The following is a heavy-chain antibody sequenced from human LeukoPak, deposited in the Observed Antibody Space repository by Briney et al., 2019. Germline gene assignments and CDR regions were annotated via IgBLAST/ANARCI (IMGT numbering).Heavy chain of an antibody. J-gene: IGHJ4*02. Sequence: PSQTLSLTCTVSGGSISSGDYYWSWIRQPPGKGLEWIGYIYYSGSTYYNPSLKSRVTISVDTSKNQFSLKLSSVTAPDTAVYYCARDLGIAAAGTGAFDYWGQGTLVTVSS. V-gene: IGHV4-30-4*01. CDR3: ARDLGIAAAGTGAFDY. D-gene: IGHD6-13*01. CDR1: GGSISSGDYY. CDR2: IYYSGST.